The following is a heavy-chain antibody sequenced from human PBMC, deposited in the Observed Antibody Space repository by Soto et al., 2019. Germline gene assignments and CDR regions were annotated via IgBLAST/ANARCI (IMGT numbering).Heavy chain of an antibody. CDR2: IYYRSKWFH. CDR1: GDSVSSNGAC. Sequence: PSQTLSLTCVISGDSVSSNGACWNWIRQSPSRGLQWLGRIYYRSKWFHDYAASVESRMAINPDTSRNQFSLQLNYVIPEDTAVYYCARVHCSAGTCLDGLDFWGQGTTVTV. V-gene: IGHV6-1*01. CDR3: ARVHCSAGTCLDGLDF. D-gene: IGHD2-15*01. J-gene: IGHJ6*02.